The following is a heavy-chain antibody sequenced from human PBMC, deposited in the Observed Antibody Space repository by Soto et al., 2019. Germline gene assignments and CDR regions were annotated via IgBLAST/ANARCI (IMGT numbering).Heavy chain of an antibody. J-gene: IGHJ6*02. CDR2: ISYDGSNK. D-gene: IGHD2-2*03. CDR1: GFTFSSYG. CDR3: AKDLGYXSSTSCSNGYYYYGMDV. Sequence: QTGGSLRLSCAASGFTFSSYGMHWVRQAPGKGLEWVAVISYDGSNKYYADSVKGRFTISRDNSKNTLYLQMNSLRAEDTAVYYCAKDLGYXSSTSCSNGYYYYGMDVWGQGTTVTVSS. V-gene: IGHV3-30*18.